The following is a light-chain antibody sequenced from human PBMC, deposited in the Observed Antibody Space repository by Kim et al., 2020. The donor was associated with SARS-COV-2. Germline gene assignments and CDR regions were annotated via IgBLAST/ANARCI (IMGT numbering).Light chain of an antibody. V-gene: IGKV3-20*01. CDR1: QTVSNNF. Sequence: EIVLTQSPDTLSLSPGERATLSCRASQTVSNNFLAWYQHKPGQAPRLLVYGASSRAADIPDRFSGSGSGTDFTLTISRLEPEDFAVYYCQKYGTSPWTFGHGTKVDIK. CDR2: GAS. J-gene: IGKJ1*01. CDR3: QKYGTSPWT.